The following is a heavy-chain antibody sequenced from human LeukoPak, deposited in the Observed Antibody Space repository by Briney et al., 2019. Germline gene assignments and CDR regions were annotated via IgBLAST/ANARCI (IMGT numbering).Heavy chain of an antibody. Sequence: GGSLRLSCATSGFNFDRYTIHWVRQAPGKGLEWVSLAGWAGGTTFYSDSVRGRFTISRDSGRKSVYLQVNSLTTDDTAFYFCAKELDTMFFDYWGQGALVTVSS. V-gene: IGHV3-43*01. CDR3: AKELDTMFFDY. CDR2: AGWAGGTT. CDR1: GFNFDRYT. J-gene: IGHJ4*02. D-gene: IGHD3-10*02.